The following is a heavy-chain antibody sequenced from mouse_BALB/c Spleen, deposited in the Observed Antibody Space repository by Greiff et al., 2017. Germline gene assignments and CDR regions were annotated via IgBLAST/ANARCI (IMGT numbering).Heavy chain of an antibody. CDR3: ARYTYGSSYWYFDV. V-gene: IGHV5-9*03. J-gene: IGHJ1*02. D-gene: IGHD1-1*01. CDR1: GFTFSSYT. CDR2: ISSGGGNT. Sequence: EVHLVESGGGLVKPGGSLKLSCAASGFTFSSYTMSWVRQTPEKRLEWVATISSGGGNTYYPDSVKGRFTISRDNAKNNLYLQMSSLRSEDTALYYCARYTYGSSYWYFDVWGAGTTVTVSS.